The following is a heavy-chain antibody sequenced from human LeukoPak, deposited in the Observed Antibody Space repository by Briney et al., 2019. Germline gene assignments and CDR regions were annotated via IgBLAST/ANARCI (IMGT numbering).Heavy chain of an antibody. V-gene: IGHV4-4*02. Sequence: SETLSLTCTVSGDSINSLDLWSWVRQPPGKGLEWIGEMYLSGTTHSNPSVKSRVTISVDKSKNQFSLKLSSVTAADTAVYYCARVPCSSTSCYHFLYYYYGMDVWGQGTTVTVSS. D-gene: IGHD2-2*01. CDR1: GDSINSLDL. CDR3: ARVPCSSTSCYHFLYYYYGMDV. J-gene: IGHJ6*02. CDR2: MYLSGTT.